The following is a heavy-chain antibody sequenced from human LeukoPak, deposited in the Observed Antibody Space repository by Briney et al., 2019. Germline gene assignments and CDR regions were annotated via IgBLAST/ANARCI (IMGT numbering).Heavy chain of an antibody. J-gene: IGHJ4*02. CDR3: ARGTMVRGVYFDY. D-gene: IGHD3-10*01. Sequence: ASVKVSCKASGGTFSSYAISWVRQAPGQGLEWMGRIIPILGIANYAQKFQGRVTITADKSTSTAYMELSGLRSEDTAVYYCARGTMVRGVYFDYWGQGTLVTVSS. CDR2: IIPILGIA. CDR1: GGTFSSYA. V-gene: IGHV1-69*04.